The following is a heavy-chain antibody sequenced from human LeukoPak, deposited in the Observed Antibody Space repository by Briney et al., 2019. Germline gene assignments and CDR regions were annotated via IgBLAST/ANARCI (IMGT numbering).Heavy chain of an antibody. Sequence: GGSLRLSCAASGFTFSDYYMSWIRQAPGKGLQWVSYISGSGSTIYYADSVKGRFTISRDNSKNTLYLQMNSLRAEDTAVYYCAKDKAVGALPIDAFDIWAKGQWSPSLQ. CDR3: AKDKAVGALPIDAFDI. D-gene: IGHD1-26*01. J-gene: IGHJ3*02. CDR1: GFTFSDYY. CDR2: ISGSGSTI. V-gene: IGHV3-11*04.